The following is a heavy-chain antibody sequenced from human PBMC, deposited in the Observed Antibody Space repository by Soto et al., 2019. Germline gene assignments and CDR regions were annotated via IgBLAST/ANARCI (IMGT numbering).Heavy chain of an antibody. CDR2: ISYDGSNK. D-gene: IGHD6-19*01. V-gene: IGHV3-30-3*01. CDR3: VKEAEPVASNHRHNWFDP. J-gene: IGHJ5*02. CDR1: GFTFSSYA. Sequence: GGSLRLSCAASGFTFSSYAMHWVRQAPGKGLEWVAVISYDGSNKYYADSGKGRFTISRDNSKNTLYLQMNSLRAEDTAVYYCVKEAEPVASNHRHNWFDPWGQGTLVTVSS.